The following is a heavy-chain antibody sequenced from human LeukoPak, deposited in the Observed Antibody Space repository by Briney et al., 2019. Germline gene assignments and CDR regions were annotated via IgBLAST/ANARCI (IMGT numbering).Heavy chain of an antibody. D-gene: IGHD3-10*01. CDR1: GFTFNTYA. Sequence: PGGSLRLSCAASGFTFNTYAMNWVRQAPGKGLEWVSALSGSGGTTYYADSVKGRFTISRDNSKYTVYLQMNSLRAEDTAVYYCAKAGYYGPGSGVFAFDIWGQGTMVTVSS. CDR3: AKAGYYGPGSGVFAFDI. J-gene: IGHJ3*02. CDR2: LSGSGGTT. V-gene: IGHV3-23*01.